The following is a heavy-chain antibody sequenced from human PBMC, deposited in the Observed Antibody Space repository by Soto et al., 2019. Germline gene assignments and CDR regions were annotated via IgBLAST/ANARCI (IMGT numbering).Heavy chain of an antibody. D-gene: IGHD3-10*01. J-gene: IGHJ4*02. Sequence: QVQLQESGPGLVKHSETLSLTYTVSGGSISSYYWSWIRQPPGKGLEWIGYIYYSGSTNYNPSLKSRVTISVDTSKNQFSLKLSSVTAADTAVYYCARTDEGRGSFDYWGQGTLVTVSS. CDR1: GGSISSYY. V-gene: IGHV4-59*01. CDR3: ARTDEGRGSFDY. CDR2: IYYSGST.